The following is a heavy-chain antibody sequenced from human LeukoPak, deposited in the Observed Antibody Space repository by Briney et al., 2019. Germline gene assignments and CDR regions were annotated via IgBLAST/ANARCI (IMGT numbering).Heavy chain of an antibody. J-gene: IGHJ4*02. CDR2: FDPEDGET. CDR1: GYTFTDSY. D-gene: IGHD5-12*01. V-gene: IGHV1-24*01. CDR3: ATEYSGYENGFDY. Sequence: GASVKVSCKASGYTFTDSYMHWVRQAPGQGLEWMGGFDPEDGETIYAQKFQGRVTMTEDTSTDTAYMELSSLRSEDTAVYYCATEYSGYENGFDYWGQGTLVTVSS.